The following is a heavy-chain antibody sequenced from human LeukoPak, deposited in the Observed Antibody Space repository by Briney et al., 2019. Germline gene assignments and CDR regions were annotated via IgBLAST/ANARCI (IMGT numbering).Heavy chain of an antibody. V-gene: IGHV4-59*08. CDR3: ARHFKEPRAFDY. D-gene: IGHD1-14*01. CDR1: GGSISSYY. J-gene: IGHJ4*02. Sequence: PSETLSVTCTVSGGSISSYYWSWIRQPPGKGLEWIGFIYYSGSTNYNPSLRSRVAISVDTSKNQFSLKLSSVTAADTAVYYCARHFKEPRAFDYWGQRTLVTVSS. CDR2: IYYSGST.